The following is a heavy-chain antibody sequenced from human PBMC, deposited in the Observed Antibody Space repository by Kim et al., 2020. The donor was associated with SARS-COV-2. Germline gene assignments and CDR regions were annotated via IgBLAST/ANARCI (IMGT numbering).Heavy chain of an antibody. J-gene: IGHJ4*02. D-gene: IGHD5-18*01. V-gene: IGHV3-74*01. CDR3: ARGGSYSYGHFDY. Sequence: SDSVKGRFTISRDNAKKTLYLQMNSLRAEDTAVYYCARGGSYSYGHFDYWGQGTLVTVSS.